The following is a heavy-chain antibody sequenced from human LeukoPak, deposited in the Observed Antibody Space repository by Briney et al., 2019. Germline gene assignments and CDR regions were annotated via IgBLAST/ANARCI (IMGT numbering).Heavy chain of an antibody. V-gene: IGHV4-59*01. D-gene: IGHD1-1*01. Sequence: SETLSLTCTVSGGSINGYYWSWIRQPPGKGLEWIGYIYHSGSTDYNPSLKSRVTISVDTSQNHFSLKLSSVTAADTAVYYCARSSRGTSDYYGMDVWGQGTTVTVSS. CDR1: GGSINGYY. J-gene: IGHJ6*02. CDR3: ARSSRGTSDYYGMDV. CDR2: IYHSGST.